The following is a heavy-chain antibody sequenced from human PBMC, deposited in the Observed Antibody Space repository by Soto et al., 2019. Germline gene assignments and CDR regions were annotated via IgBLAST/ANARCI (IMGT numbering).Heavy chain of an antibody. CDR2: ISYDGSNK. Sequence: PGGSLRLSCAASGFTFSSYVIHWVRQAPGKGLEWVAVISYDGSNKYYADSVKGRFTISRDNSKNTLYLQMNSLRAEDTAVYYCAKDDPVYSSGPYDYWGQGTLVTVSS. J-gene: IGHJ4*02. D-gene: IGHD6-19*01. V-gene: IGHV3-30*18. CDR3: AKDDPVYSSGPYDY. CDR1: GFTFSSYV.